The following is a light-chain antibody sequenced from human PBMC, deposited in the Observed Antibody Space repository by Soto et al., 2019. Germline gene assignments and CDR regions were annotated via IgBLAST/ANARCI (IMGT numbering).Light chain of an antibody. CDR1: QSVSSSY. V-gene: IGKV3-20*01. CDR3: QQYGSSPPWT. Sequence: EIVLTQSPGTLSLSPGERATLSCRASQSVSSSYLAWYQQKPGQAPRLLIYSASSRATGIPDRFSGSGSVTDFTLTISRLEPEDFAVYYCQQYGSSPPWTFGQGTKVDIK. CDR2: SAS. J-gene: IGKJ1*01.